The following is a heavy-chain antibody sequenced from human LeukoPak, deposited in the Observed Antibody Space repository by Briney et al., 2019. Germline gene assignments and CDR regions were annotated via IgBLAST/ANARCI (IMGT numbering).Heavy chain of an antibody. Sequence: GGSLRLSCAASGFIFSNYAMSWVRQAPGKGPEWVSGISGGGGATYYADSVKGRFTIPRANSNNTLYLQMNSLRAEDTAVYYCAKSGGNWFLGPAEYFQHWGQGTLVTVSS. CDR2: ISGGGGAT. CDR1: GFIFSNYA. J-gene: IGHJ1*01. CDR3: AKSGGNWFLGPAEYFQH. V-gene: IGHV3-23*01. D-gene: IGHD4-23*01.